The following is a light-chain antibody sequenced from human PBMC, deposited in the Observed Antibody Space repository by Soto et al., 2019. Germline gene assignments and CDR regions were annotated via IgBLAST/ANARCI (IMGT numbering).Light chain of an antibody. CDR1: SSDVGGYND. J-gene: IGLJ2*01. V-gene: IGLV2-8*01. CDR2: EVS. CDR3: SSYAGSNNLV. Sequence: SALSQPPPASVSPGQSVTISCTGTSSDVGGYNDVSWYQQHPGKAPKLMIYEVSKRPSGVPDRFSGSKSGNTDSLKVSGLQAEDEADYYCSSYAGSNNLVFGGGTQLTVL.